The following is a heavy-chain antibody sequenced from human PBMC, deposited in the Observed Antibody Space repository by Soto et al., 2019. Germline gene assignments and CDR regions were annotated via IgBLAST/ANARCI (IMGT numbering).Heavy chain of an antibody. J-gene: IGHJ4*02. V-gene: IGHV3-7*03. Sequence: EVQLVESGGNLVQPGGSLRLSCAASGFSFSDYWMNWVRQAPGKGLEWVARINQDGSERYYVDSVKGRFTISRDNAKKSLYLQMDSLRMEDTAVYYCARRGIGVAGIFDRWGQGTLVIVSS. CDR3: ARRGIGVAGIFDR. D-gene: IGHD6-19*01. CDR2: INQDGSER. CDR1: GFSFSDYW.